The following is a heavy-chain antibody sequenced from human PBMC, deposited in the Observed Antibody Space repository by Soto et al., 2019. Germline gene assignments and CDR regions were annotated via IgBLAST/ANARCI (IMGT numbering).Heavy chain of an antibody. Sequence: QVQLVQSGAEEKKPGASVKVSCKASGYTFTSYAMHWVRQAPGQRLEWMGWINAGNGNTKYSQKFQGRVTITRDTAASTAYMELSIRRSEDTAVDYCARSIVVVTALDYWGQGTLVTVSS. J-gene: IGHJ4*02. D-gene: IGHD2-21*02. CDR1: GYTFTSYA. CDR2: INAGNGNT. V-gene: IGHV1-3*05. CDR3: ARSIVVVTALDY.